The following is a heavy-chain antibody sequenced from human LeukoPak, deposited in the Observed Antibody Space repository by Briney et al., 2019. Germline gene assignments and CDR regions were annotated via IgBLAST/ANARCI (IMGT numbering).Heavy chain of an antibody. CDR1: GGSFSGYY. Sequence: SETLSLTCAVYGGSFSGYYWSWIRQPPGKGLEWIGEINHSGSTNYNPSLKSRVTISVDTSKNQFSLKLSSVTAADTAVYYCARVPPRNGGQRGGGFDYWGQGTLVTVSS. CDR2: INHSGST. CDR3: ARVPPRNGGQRGGGFDY. D-gene: IGHD1-14*01. J-gene: IGHJ4*02. V-gene: IGHV4-34*01.